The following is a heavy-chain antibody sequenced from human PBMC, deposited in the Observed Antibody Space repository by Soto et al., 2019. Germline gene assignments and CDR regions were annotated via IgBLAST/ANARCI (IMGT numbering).Heavy chain of an antibody. V-gene: IGHV3-33*01. Sequence: GSLRLSCAASGFTFSNYGMHWVRQAPGKGLEWVAVIGFDGSNKYYADSVKGRFTISRDNSKNMLYLQMNSLRAEDTAVYYCARGGRFGEFLWYYIAYWGPGTLVTVSS. D-gene: IGHD3-10*01. J-gene: IGHJ4*02. CDR2: IGFDGSNK. CDR1: GFTFSNYG. CDR3: ARGGRFGEFLWYYIAY.